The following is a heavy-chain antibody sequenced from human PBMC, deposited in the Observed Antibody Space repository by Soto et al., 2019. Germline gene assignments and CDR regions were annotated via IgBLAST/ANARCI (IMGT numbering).Heavy chain of an antibody. V-gene: IGHV1-46*01. J-gene: IGHJ4*02. CDR3: ARGGHVVVVTAAFDY. CDR1: GNTFTNYY. Sequence: QVQLMQSGAEVKKPGASVKVSCKASGNTFTNYYIYWVRQAPGQGLEWMGTINPSGGHTTYAQKFLGRVTMTRDTSTSTLYMELTSLRSEDTAVYYCARGGHVVVVTAAFDYWGQGTLVTVSS. CDR2: INPSGGHT. D-gene: IGHD2-21*02.